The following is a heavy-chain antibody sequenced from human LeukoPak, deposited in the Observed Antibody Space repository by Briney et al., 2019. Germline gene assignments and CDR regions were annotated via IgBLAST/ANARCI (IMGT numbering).Heavy chain of an antibody. CDR1: GYTFTSYG. J-gene: IGHJ4*02. D-gene: IGHD3-22*01. CDR2: ISAYNGNT. V-gene: IGHV1-18*01. Sequence: ASVKVSCKASGYTFTSYGISWVRQAPGQGLEWMGWISAYNGNTNYAQKLQGRVTMTRDTSTSTVYMELSSLRSEDTAVYYCASNYYDSSGYNYFDYWGQGTLVTVSS. CDR3: ASNYYDSSGYNYFDY.